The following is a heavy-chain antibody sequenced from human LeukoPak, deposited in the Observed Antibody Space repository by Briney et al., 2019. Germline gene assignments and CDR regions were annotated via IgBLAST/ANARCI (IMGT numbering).Heavy chain of an antibody. CDR1: GYTFTGYD. V-gene: IGHV1-2*02. Sequence: ASVKVSCKASGYTFTGYDLHWVRQAPGQGLEWMGWLNTHSGGTNYAQNFQGRVTMTRDTSISTAYLELSRLTSDDTAMYYCARVPSYSGQDHGGDYWGQGTLVTVSS. CDR2: LNTHSGGT. CDR3: ARVPSYSGQDHGGDY. D-gene: IGHD5-12*01. J-gene: IGHJ4*02.